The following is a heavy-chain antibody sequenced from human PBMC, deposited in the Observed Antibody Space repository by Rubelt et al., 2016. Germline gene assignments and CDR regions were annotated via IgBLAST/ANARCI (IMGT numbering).Heavy chain of an antibody. D-gene: IGHD4/OR15-4a*01. CDR3: ARYTGKGPPMVLPFDS. V-gene: IGHV3-30*07. CDR2: ISYDGSNK. J-gene: IGHJ4*02. Sequence: GGVAVISYDGSNKYYADSVKGRFTISRDNSKNTLALQMNSLRAEDTAVYYCARYTGKGPPMVLPFDSWGQGTLVTVSS.